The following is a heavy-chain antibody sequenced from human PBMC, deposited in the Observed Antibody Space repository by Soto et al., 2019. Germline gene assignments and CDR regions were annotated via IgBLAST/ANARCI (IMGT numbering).Heavy chain of an antibody. J-gene: IGHJ4*02. CDR2: VYNDGSA. V-gene: IGHV4-4*02. D-gene: IGHD3-22*01. Sequence: SETLSLTCDVSGVSISSGNGWSWVRQPPGKGLEWIAEVYNDGSANYHPSLESRATISVDRSKNQFSLRLSSVTAADTGKYYCARLVYDSRRNYLYFDHWGQGTLVTAPQ. CDR3: ARLVYDSRRNYLYFDH. CDR1: GVSISSGNG.